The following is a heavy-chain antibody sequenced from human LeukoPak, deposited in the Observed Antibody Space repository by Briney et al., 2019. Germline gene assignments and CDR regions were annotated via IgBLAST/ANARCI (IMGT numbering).Heavy chain of an antibody. V-gene: IGHV4-34*01. J-gene: IGHJ3*02. Sequence: SETLSLTCAVYGGSFSGYYWSWIRQPPGKGLEWIGEINHSGSTNYNPSLKSRVTISVDTSKNQFSLKLSSVTAADTAVYYCAREGSPDAFDIWGQGTMVTVPS. CDR1: GGSFSGYY. CDR3: AREGSPDAFDI. D-gene: IGHD1-26*01. CDR2: INHSGST.